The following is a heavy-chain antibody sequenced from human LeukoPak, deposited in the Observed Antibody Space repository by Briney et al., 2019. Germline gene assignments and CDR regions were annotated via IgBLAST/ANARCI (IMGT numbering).Heavy chain of an antibody. D-gene: IGHD3-22*01. CDR2: IYYSGST. CDR1: GGSINSGGYY. J-gene: IGHJ4*02. Sequence: SETLSLTCTVSGGSINSGGYYWSWIRQHPGKGLEWIGYIYYSGSTNYNPSLKSRVTISVDTSKNQFSLKLSSVTAADTAVYYCARVRHYYDSSGYYYFDYWGQGTLVTVSS. V-gene: IGHV4-61*08. CDR3: ARVRHYYDSSGYYYFDY.